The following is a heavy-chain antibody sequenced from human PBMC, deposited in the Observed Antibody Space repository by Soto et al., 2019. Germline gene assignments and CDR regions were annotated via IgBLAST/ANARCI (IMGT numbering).Heavy chain of an antibody. CDR3: AASFIAAAGNDAFDI. V-gene: IGHV1-58*02. CDR1: GFTFTSSA. Sequence: ASVKVSCKASGFTFTSSAMQWVRQAHGQRLEWIGWIVVGSGNTNYAQKIQERVTITRDMSTSTAYMELSSLRSEDTAVYYCAASFIAAAGNDAFDIWGQGTMVTVSS. D-gene: IGHD6-13*01. CDR2: IVVGSGNT. J-gene: IGHJ3*02.